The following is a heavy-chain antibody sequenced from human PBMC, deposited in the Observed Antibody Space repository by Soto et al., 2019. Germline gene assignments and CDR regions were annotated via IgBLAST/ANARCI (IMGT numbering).Heavy chain of an antibody. J-gene: IGHJ4*02. CDR1: GFSLSTSGVG. CDR3: ALAGIAAAGNYY. V-gene: IGHV2-5*02. CDR2: IYWDDDK. D-gene: IGHD6-13*01. Sequence: QITLKESGPTLVKPTQTLTLTCTFSGFSLSTSGVGVGWIRQPPGKALEWLALIYWDDDKRYSPSLKSRLTITKDTSKNQVVLTMTNIDPVDTATYYCALAGIAAAGNYYWGQGTLVTVSS.